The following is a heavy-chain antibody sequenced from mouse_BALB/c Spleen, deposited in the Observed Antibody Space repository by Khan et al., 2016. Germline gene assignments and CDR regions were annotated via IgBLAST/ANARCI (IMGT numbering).Heavy chain of an antibody. CDR2: INSNGGST. V-gene: IGHV5-6-3*01. CDR1: GFTFSTYG. D-gene: IGHD2-14*01. Sequence: EVELVESGGGLVQPGGSLKLSCAASGFTFSTYGMSWVRQTPDKRLELVATINSNGGSTYYPDSVKGRFTISRENAKNTLYLQMSSLKSEDTAMLYCARENYRYYFGYWGQGTTLAVSS. CDR3: ARENYRYYFGY. J-gene: IGHJ2*01.